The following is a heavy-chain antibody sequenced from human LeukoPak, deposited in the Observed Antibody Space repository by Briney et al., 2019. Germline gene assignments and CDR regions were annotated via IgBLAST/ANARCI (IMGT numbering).Heavy chain of an antibody. CDR2: MNPNSGNT. Sequence: ASVKVSCKASGYTFTSYDINWVRQAPGQGLEWMGWMNPNSGNTGYAQKFQGRVTITRNTSISTAYMELSSLRSEDTAVYYCARATSTVTSEYFDYWGQGTLVTVSS. CDR1: GYTFTSYD. D-gene: IGHD4-11*01. CDR3: ARATSTVTSEYFDY. J-gene: IGHJ4*02. V-gene: IGHV1-8*03.